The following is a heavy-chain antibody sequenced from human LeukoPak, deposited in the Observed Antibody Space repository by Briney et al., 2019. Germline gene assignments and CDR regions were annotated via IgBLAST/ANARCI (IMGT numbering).Heavy chain of an antibody. V-gene: IGHV3-30*04. Sequence: GGSLRLSCAPSGFTFRHYAVHWVRQAPGTGREWVSVLSFDGAHKYYAESVKGRFTISKDNSNNTLFLQMDSLRLEDTALYYCVRARAGGLDYWGQGTLVTVSS. D-gene: IGHD3-16*01. CDR2: LSFDGAHK. CDR1: GFTFRHYA. CDR3: VRARAGGLDY. J-gene: IGHJ4*02.